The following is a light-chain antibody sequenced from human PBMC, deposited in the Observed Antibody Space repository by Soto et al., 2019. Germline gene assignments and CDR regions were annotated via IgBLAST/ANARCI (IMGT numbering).Light chain of an antibody. J-gene: IGKJ2*02. Sequence: DIVMTQSPDSLAVSLGERATINCKSSQSVLYSPNNKNYLAWYQQKPGQPPELLIYWASTRESGVPDRFSGSGSETDFTLTISSLQAEDVAVYYCQQYYDTPCTFGQGTKLEIK. CDR2: WAS. V-gene: IGKV4-1*01. CDR3: QQYYDTPCT. CDR1: QSVLYSPNNKNY.